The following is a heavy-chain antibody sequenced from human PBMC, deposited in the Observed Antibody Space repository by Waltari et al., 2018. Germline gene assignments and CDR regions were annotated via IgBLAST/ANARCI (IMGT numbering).Heavy chain of an antibody. CDR3: ARGKYQYGGNYFMF. Sequence: QVQLQQWGAGLLKPSETLSLTCAVYGGPFSGYYWSWIRQPPGKGLEWIGEINHSGNTHDNPPLKSLVTISGDTSKNQFSLHLSSVTAADTAVYFCARGKYQYGGNYFMFWDQGALVTVSS. CDR2: INHSGNT. D-gene: IGHD1-26*01. CDR1: GGPFSGYY. V-gene: IGHV4-34*01. J-gene: IGHJ4*02.